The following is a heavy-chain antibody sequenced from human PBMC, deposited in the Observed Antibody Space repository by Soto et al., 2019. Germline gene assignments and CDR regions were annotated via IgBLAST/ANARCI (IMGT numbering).Heavy chain of an antibody. CDR1: CGSIINVGYY. Sequence: PSETLTLTCTVSCGSIINVGYYWIWIRQHPGKGLEWIGYIYYSGSTYYNPSLKSRVTISVDTFKNQFSLKLSSVTAADTAVYYCARSLDDAFDIWGQGTMVTVSS. V-gene: IGHV4-31*02. CDR3: ARSLDDAFDI. CDR2: IYYSGST. J-gene: IGHJ3*02. D-gene: IGHD3-3*01.